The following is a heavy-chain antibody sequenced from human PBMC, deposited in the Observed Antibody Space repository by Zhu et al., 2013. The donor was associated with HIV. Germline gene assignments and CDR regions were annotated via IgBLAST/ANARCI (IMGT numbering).Heavy chain of an antibody. D-gene: IGHD3-10*01. J-gene: IGHJ4*02. CDR2: IWHSGNT. V-gene: IGHV4-38-2*02. Sequence: QVQLQESGPGLVEPSETLSLTCTVSGYSISSGYYWGWIRQPPGKGLEWIGNIWHSGNTYYNPSLKSRVTISLDTSNNQFSLRLTSVTAADTAVYYCARGPWSYYGSHGEIDFWGQGARVTVSS. CDR1: GYSISSGYY. CDR3: ARGPWSYYGSHGEIDF.